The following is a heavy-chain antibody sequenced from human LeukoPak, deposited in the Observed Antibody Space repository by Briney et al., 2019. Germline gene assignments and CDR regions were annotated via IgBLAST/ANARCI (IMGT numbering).Heavy chain of an antibody. CDR1: GDSVSSKSAA. D-gene: IGHD1-26*01. J-gene: IGHJ2*01. Sequence: SQTLSLTCAISGDSVSSKSAAWNWIRQSPSRGLEWLGRTYYRSKWYSDYAVSVKSRITINPDTSKNQFSLQLNSVTPEDTAVYYCVRGEWELLSHNWYFDLWGRGTLVTVSS. CDR2: TYYRSKWYS. CDR3: VRGEWELLSHNWYFDL. V-gene: IGHV6-1*01.